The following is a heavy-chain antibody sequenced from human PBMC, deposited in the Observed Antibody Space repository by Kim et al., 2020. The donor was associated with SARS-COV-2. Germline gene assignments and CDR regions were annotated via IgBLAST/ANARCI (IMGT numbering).Heavy chain of an antibody. J-gene: IGHJ4*02. D-gene: IGHD6-19*01. V-gene: IGHV4-39*01. CDR3: ARNEQWLTPDDY. CDR1: VGSISSSSYY. CDR2: IYYSGST. Sequence: LSLPFPFSVGSISSSSYYWGWIRQTPGKGLEWIGSIYYSGSTYYNPSLKSRVTISVDTSKNQFSLKRSSVTAADTAVYYCARNEQWLTPDDYWGQG.